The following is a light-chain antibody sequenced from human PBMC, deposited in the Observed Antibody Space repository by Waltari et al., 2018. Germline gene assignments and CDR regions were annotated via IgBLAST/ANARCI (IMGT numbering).Light chain of an antibody. Sequence: EIVLTQSLATLSLSPGERATLSCRARQSVSNNYLAWYQQNPGQAPRLLISGASNRATGIPDRFSGSGSGTDFTLSISRLEPEDFAVYYCQQYGGSPPSTFGGGTRVEIK. CDR2: GAS. J-gene: IGKJ4*01. CDR3: QQYGGSPPST. V-gene: IGKV3-20*01. CDR1: QSVSNNY.